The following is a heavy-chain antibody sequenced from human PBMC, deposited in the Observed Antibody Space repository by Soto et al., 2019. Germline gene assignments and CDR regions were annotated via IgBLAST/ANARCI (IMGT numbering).Heavy chain of an antibody. V-gene: IGHV4-30-4*02. D-gene: IGHD2-2*01. J-gene: IGHJ6*03. CDR3: ARAPGYYYMDV. CDR2: VFHSGSV. Sequence: PSETLSLTCTVSGASISGDYYHWTWIRQSPGKGLEWIGYVFHSGSVLYNPSLKSRLTISVDTSKNQFLLKLSSVTAADTAVYYCARAPGYYYMDVWGKGTTVTVSS. CDR1: GASISGDYYH.